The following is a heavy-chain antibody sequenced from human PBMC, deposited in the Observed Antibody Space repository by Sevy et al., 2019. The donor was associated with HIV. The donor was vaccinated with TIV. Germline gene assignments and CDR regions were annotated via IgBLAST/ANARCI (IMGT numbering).Heavy chain of an antibody. CDR3: PEVSPSYYYGVGA. CDR1: GDSVSSGY. J-gene: IGHJ6*02. CDR2: FYYSGRT. Sequence: SETLSLTCAVSGDSVSSGYWSWIRQPPGKGLEWIGYFYYSGRTNYNPSLKSRVTISVDTSKNQFSLKLTSETAADTAVYYCPEVSPSYYYGVGAWGQGTTVTVSS. V-gene: IGHV4-59*02.